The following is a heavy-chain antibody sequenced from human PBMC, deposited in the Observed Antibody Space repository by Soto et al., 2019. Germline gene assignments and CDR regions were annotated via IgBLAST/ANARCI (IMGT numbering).Heavy chain of an antibody. Sequence: XXSLRLCYAASGGTFSGYAVRWVLQATGKGLEWVSAISGSGGSTYYADSVKGRFTISRDNAKNTLYLQMNSLRAEDTAVYYCARDGDFWSGPTYFDYWGQGTLVTVSS. CDR3: ARDGDFWSGPTYFDY. CDR2: ISGSGGST. D-gene: IGHD3-3*01. CDR1: GGTFSGYA. J-gene: IGHJ4*02. V-gene: IGHV3-23*01.